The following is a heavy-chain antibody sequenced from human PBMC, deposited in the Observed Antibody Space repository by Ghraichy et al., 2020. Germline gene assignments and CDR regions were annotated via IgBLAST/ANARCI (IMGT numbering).Heavy chain of an antibody. J-gene: IGHJ4*02. D-gene: IGHD3-22*01. Sequence: SETLSLTCTVSGGSISSSSYYWGWIRQPPGKGLEWIGSIYYSGSTYYNPSLKSRVTISVDTSKNQFSLKLSSVTAADTAVYYCARQNRITMIVPLIRDFDYWGQGTLVTVSS. CDR1: GGSISSSSYY. CDR2: IYYSGST. CDR3: ARQNRITMIVPLIRDFDY. V-gene: IGHV4-39*01.